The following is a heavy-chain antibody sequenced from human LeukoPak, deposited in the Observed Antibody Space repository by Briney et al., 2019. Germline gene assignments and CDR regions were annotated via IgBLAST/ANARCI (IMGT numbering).Heavy chain of an antibody. V-gene: IGHV4-59*01. D-gene: IGHD5-18*01. CDR3: ARSAYSYGADAFDI. CDR2: IYYSGST. Sequence: SETLSLTCTVSGGSISSYHWSWIRQPPGKGLEWIGYIYYSGSTTYNPSLKSRVTISVDTSKNQFSLKLSSVTAADTAVYYCARSAYSYGADAFDIWGQGTMVTVSS. J-gene: IGHJ3*02. CDR1: GGSISSYH.